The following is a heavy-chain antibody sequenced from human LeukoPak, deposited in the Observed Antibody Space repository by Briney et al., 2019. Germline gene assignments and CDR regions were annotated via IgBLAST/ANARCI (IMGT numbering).Heavy chain of an antibody. V-gene: IGHV1-18*01. CDR1: GYTFTTYG. J-gene: IGHJ4*02. Sequence: ASVTVSFKASGYTFTTYGISWVRQAPGQGLEYMGWISTKNGNTNYAQKLQGRVTMTTDTSTSTAYMELRSLSSDDTAVYYCARALGDYGDYDFWGQGTLVTVSS. CDR2: ISTKNGNT. CDR3: ARALGDYGDYDF. D-gene: IGHD4-17*01.